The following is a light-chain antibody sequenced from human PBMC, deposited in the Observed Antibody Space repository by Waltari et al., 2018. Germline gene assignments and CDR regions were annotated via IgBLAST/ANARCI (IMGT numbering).Light chain of an antibody. CDR1: SSHIGSNT. V-gene: IGLV1-44*01. CDR3: AAWDDSLNGV. CDR2: GDD. Sequence: QSVLTQSPSASGTPGQRVTISCSGSSSHIGSNTVSWYQQLPGTAPKLLIYGDDRRPSGVPDRFSGSKSGTSASLAISGLQSDDEAEYYCAAWDDSLNGVFGGGTKLTVL. J-gene: IGLJ3*02.